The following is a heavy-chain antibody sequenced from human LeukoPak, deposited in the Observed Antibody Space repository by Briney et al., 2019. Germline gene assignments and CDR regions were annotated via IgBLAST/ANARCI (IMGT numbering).Heavy chain of an antibody. CDR3: ARGRYYGFSGDS. J-gene: IGHJ4*02. Sequence: SETLSLTCTVSGGSIGNDGYYWNWLRQHPGRGLEWIAFIYYSGAASYNPSLKSRVTIPVDTSPNQFSLKLPSVTAADRAVYFCARGRYYGFSGDSWGQGTLVTVSS. V-gene: IGHV4-31*03. CDR1: GGSIGNDGYY. D-gene: IGHD3-10*01. CDR2: IYYSGAA.